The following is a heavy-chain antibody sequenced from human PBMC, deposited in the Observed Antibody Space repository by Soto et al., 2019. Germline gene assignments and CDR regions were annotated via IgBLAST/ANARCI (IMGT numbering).Heavy chain of an antibody. CDR1: GYTFTSYA. Sequence: QVQLVQSGAEVKKPGASVKVSCKASGYTFTSYAMHWVRQAPGQRLEWMGWINAGNGNTKYSQKFQGRVTITRDTSASTAYMELSSLRSEDTAVYYCARASEGVVVEEIKFDPWGQGTLVTVSS. CDR2: INAGNGNT. D-gene: IGHD2-15*01. J-gene: IGHJ5*02. V-gene: IGHV1-3*01. CDR3: ARASEGVVVEEIKFDP.